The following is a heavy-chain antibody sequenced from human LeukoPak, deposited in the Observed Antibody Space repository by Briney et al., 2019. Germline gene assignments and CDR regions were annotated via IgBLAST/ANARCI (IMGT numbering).Heavy chain of an antibody. CDR3: ARVGTTSNFYYYYGMDV. V-gene: IGHV3-21*01. CDR2: ISSGSSYI. D-gene: IGHD2/OR15-2a*01. J-gene: IGHJ6*02. Sequence: GGSLRLSCAASGFTFSSYSMNCVRQAPGKGPEWVSSISSGSSYIYYVDSVKGRFTISRDNAKNSLYLQMNSLRAEDTAVYYCARVGTTSNFYYYYGMDVWGQGTTVTVSS. CDR1: GFTFSSYS.